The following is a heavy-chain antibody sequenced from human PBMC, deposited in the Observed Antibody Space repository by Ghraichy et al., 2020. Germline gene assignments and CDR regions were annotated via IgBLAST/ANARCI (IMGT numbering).Heavy chain of an antibody. CDR1: GFTFSTYG. CDR3: AVLGDFWSGYYPYGMDV. Sequence: GGSLRLSCAASGFTFSTYGMSWVRQGPGEGLEWVSDICGSGGSTYYADAGKGRFTSSRDNSNNTLYLQMNSLRAEATAVYYCAVLGDFWSGYYPYGMDVWGQGTTVTVSS. D-gene: IGHD3-3*01. CDR2: ICGSGGST. J-gene: IGHJ6*02. V-gene: IGHV3-23*01.